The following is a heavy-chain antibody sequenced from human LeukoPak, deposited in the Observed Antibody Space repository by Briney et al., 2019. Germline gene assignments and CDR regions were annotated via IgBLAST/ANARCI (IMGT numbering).Heavy chain of an antibody. D-gene: IGHD1-14*01. CDR1: GGSISSSSYY. CDR2: IYYSGST. CDR3: ARRPDLH. J-gene: IGHJ4*02. Sequence: PSETLSLTCTVSGGSISSSSYYWGWIRQPPGKGLEWIGSIYYSGSTYYNPSLKSRVTISVDTSKNQFSLKLSSVTAADTAVYYCARRPDLHWGQGTLVTVSS. V-gene: IGHV4-39*01.